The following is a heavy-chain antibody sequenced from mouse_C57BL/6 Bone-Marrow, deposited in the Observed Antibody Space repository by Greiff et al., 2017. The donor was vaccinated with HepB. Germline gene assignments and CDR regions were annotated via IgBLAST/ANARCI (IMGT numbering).Heavy chain of an antibody. J-gene: IGHJ4*01. Sequence: VQLQESGPGLVAPSQSLSISCTVSGFALTSYGVSWVRQPPGKGLEWLGAICGDGSTTYHSAPISRLSISYDNTTSQAFLKLNSLQTDDTTTYYCAKPYDYDYYAMDYWGQGTSVTVSS. D-gene: IGHD2-4*01. CDR1: GFALTSYG. CDR2: ICGDGST. CDR3: AKPYDYDYYAMDY. V-gene: IGHV2-3*01.